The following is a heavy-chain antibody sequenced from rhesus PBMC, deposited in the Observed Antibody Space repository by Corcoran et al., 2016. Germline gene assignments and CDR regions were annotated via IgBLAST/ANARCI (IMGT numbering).Heavy chain of an antibody. CDR3: TRGKSSSWPYFDY. D-gene: IGHD6-13*01. Sequence: QVQLVQSGAEIKQPGASVKLSCKGSGYTFTSYYIHWVKQAPGQGLERIGLISPYNGNKVNTQNFQGTFTITTDTSTRTGYMELSSLRSEDTAVYYCTRGKSSSWPYFDYWGQGVLVTVSS. V-gene: IGHV1-180*01. J-gene: IGHJ4*01. CDR1: GYTFTSYY. CDR2: ISPYNGNK.